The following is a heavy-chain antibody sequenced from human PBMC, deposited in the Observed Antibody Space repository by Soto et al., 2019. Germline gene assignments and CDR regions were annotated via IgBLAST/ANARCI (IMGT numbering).Heavy chain of an antibody. CDR2: IWYDGSNK. CDR3: ARDKGYDILTGYNGWKYYFDY. V-gene: IGHV3-33*01. CDR1: GFTFSSYG. D-gene: IGHD3-9*01. Sequence: GGSLRLSCAASGFTFSSYGMHWVRQAPGKGLEWVAVIWYDGSNKYYADSVKGRFTISRDNSKNTLYLQMNSLRAEDTAVYYCARDKGYDILTGYNGWKYYFDYWGQGTLVTVSS. J-gene: IGHJ4*02.